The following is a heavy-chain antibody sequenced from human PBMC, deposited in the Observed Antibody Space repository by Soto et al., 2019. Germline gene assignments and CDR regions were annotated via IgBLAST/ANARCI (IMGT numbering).Heavy chain of an antibody. J-gene: IGHJ4*02. CDR3: AKGDCSGGRCYRGFDY. CDR2: VRASGSIT. Sequence: EVQVLESGGGLVQPGGSLRLSCAASGFTFSSYDMNWVRQAPGKGLEWVSGVRASGSITSYADSAKGRFTISRDNAKNTVFLQMTGLRAEDTAVYFCAKGDCSGGRCYRGFDYWGQGTLVTVSS. D-gene: IGHD2-15*01. CDR1: GFTFSSYD. V-gene: IGHV3-23*01.